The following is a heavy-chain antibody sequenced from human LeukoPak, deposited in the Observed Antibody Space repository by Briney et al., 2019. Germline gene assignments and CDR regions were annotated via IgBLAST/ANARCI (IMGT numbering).Heavy chain of an antibody. D-gene: IGHD6-6*01. V-gene: IGHV3-7*01. CDR1: GFTFSSYG. CDR2: IKQDGSEK. J-gene: IGHJ4*02. CDR3: ARPLQQLALFDY. Sequence: PGGSLRLSCAASGFTFSSYGMHWVRQAPGKGLEWVANIKQDGSEKYYVDSVKGRFTISRDNAKNSLYLQMNSLRAEDTAVYYCARPLQQLALFDYWGQGTLVTVSS.